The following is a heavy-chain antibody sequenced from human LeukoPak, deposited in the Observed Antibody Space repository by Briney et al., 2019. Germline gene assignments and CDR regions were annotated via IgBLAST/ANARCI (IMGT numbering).Heavy chain of an antibody. CDR3: ARDSSDSSGWPPLDAFDI. Sequence: GGSLRLSCAASGFTFSSYSMNWVRQAPGKGLEWVSSISSSSSYICYADSVKGRFTISRDNAKNSLYLQMNSLRAEDTAVYYCARDSSDSSGWPPLDAFDIWGQGTMVTVSS. J-gene: IGHJ3*02. CDR2: ISSSSSYI. D-gene: IGHD6-19*01. V-gene: IGHV3-21*01. CDR1: GFTFSSYS.